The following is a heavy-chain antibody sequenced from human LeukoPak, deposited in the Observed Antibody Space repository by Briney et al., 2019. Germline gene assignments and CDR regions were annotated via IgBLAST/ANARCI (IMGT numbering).Heavy chain of an antibody. CDR1: GFSFSSHA. Sequence: GGSLRLSCAASGFSFSSHAMHWVRQTPGKGLEHVAAITSNGGSTYYANSVKGRFSFSRDNSENTLYLQMGSLRPEDMGVNYCARGKLKGDSGNDHFDYWGQGTLVTVSS. CDR2: ITSNGGST. V-gene: IGHV3-64*01. D-gene: IGHD5-12*01. J-gene: IGHJ4*02. CDR3: ARGKLKGDSGNDHFDY.